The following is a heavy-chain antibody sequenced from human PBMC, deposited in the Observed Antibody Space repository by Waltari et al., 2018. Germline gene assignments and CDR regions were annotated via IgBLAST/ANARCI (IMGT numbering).Heavy chain of an antibody. CDR2: ITSSGTDT. CDR1: GGSFSFYS. J-gene: IGHJ6*04. CDR3: ARDSSGWSRDV. D-gene: IGHD6-19*01. Sequence: EVQLVESGGGPVKPGGSLRLSCVASGGSFSFYSMSWVRQGPGKGLGWVSTITSSGTDTFYGDSMKGRFTISRDNAKNSLFLQMNSLRAEDTAVYFCARDSSGWSRDVWGKGTTVTISS. V-gene: IGHV3-21*02.